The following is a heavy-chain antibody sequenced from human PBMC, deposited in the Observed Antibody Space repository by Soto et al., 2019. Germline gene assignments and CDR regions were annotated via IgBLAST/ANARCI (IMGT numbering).Heavy chain of an antibody. V-gene: IGHV1-18*01. CDR1: GYTFTKDG. CDR2: ISGYNGNT. CDR3: ARGDATKIIVTTYYSLDV. D-gene: IGHD3-22*01. Sequence: ASVKVSCKASGYTFTKDGISWVRQAPGQGLEWMGWISGYNGNTNYAQKFQDRVTITADESTSTVYMEVSSLTSDDTAVYYCARGDATKIIVTTYYSLDVWGQGTTVTVSS. J-gene: IGHJ6*02.